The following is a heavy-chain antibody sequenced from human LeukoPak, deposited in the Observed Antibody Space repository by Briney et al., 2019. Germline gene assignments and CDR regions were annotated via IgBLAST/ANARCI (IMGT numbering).Heavy chain of an antibody. CDR1: GLRFSSYS. Sequence: GGSLRLSCAAAGLRFSSYSMNWVRQAPGKGLEWDSYISGSGNAKHHTDSVKGRFTISRDNGKNALYLQMNRLRAEDTAVYFCSRDYVYAFDYWGQGTLVTVSS. D-gene: IGHD2/OR15-2a*01. CDR2: ISGSGNAK. V-gene: IGHV3-48*01. J-gene: IGHJ4*02. CDR3: SRDYVYAFDY.